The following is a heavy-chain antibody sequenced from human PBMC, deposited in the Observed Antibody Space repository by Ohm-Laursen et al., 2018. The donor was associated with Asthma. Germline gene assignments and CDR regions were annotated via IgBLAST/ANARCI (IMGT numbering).Heavy chain of an antibody. Sequence: GSLRLSCAASGFTFSSYAMSWVRQAPGKGLEWVSAISGSGGSTYYADSVKGRFTISRDNSKNTLYLQMNSLRAEDTALYYCAKSPEDGDYTNWFDPWGQGTLVTVSS. J-gene: IGHJ5*02. D-gene: IGHD4-17*01. CDR1: GFTFSSYA. CDR2: ISGSGGST. CDR3: AKSPEDGDYTNWFDP. V-gene: IGHV3-23*01.